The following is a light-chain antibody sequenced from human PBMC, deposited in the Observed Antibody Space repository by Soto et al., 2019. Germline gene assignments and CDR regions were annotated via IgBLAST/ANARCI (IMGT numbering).Light chain of an antibody. CDR2: DVT. CDR3: ISYTSSDTYV. V-gene: IGLV2-14*01. CDR1: STDVGGYKY. Sequence: QSVLTQPASVSGSPGHSITISCTGTSTDVGGYKYVSWYQQHPGKAPKLMIYDVTSRPSGISNRFSGSKSGNTAFLIISGLQAEDEADYYCISYTSSDTYVFGNGTKVTVL. J-gene: IGLJ1*01.